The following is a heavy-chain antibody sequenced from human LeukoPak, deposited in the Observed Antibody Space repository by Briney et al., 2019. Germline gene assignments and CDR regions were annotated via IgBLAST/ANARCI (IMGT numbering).Heavy chain of an antibody. CDR1: RRTFSSYA. CDR2: IIPIFGTA. D-gene: IGHD5-12*01. V-gene: IGHV1-69*05. Sequence: SVKVSCKASRRTFSSYAISWVRQAPGQGLEWTGGIIPIFGTANYAQKFQGRVTITTDESTSTAYMELSSLRSEDTAVYYCARDIGPPYSGYDYRAYYMDVWGKGTTVTVSS. J-gene: IGHJ6*03. CDR3: ARDIGPPYSGYDYRAYYMDV.